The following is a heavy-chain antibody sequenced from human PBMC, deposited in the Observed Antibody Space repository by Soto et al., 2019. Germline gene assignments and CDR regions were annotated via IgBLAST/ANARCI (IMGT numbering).Heavy chain of an antibody. D-gene: IGHD2-2*01. CDR2: IIPIFRAP. Sequence: QVQLVQSGAELKKPGSSVKVSCKASGGTFSSYAISWVRQAPGQGLEWMGGIIPIFRAPKYSQKFQGRVTITADDSTTTAYVDLSSLRSEDTALYYCAIARYCISTSCYAFDIWGQGTMVTVSS. CDR1: GGTFSSYA. CDR3: AIARYCISTSCYAFDI. V-gene: IGHV1-69*12. J-gene: IGHJ3*02.